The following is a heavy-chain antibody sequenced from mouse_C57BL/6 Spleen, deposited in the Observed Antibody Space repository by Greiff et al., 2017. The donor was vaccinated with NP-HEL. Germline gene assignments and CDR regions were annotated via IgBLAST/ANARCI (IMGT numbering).Heavy chain of an antibody. V-gene: IGHV1-42*01. J-gene: IGHJ3*01. CDR2: INPSTGGT. CDR1: GYSFTGYY. CDR3: AKTAQATFAY. Sequence: VHVKQSGPELVKPGASVKISCKASGYSFTGYYMNWVKQSPEKSLEWIGEINPSTGGTTYNQKFKAKATLTVDKSSSTAYMQLKSLTSEDSAVYYCAKTAQATFAYWGQGTLVTVSA. D-gene: IGHD3-2*02.